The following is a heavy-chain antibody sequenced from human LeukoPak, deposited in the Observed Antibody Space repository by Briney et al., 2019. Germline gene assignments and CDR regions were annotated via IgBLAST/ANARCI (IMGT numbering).Heavy chain of an antibody. J-gene: IGHJ4*02. V-gene: IGHV3-53*01. CDR3: ARDLSGVTGYTYGRGIDY. Sequence: GGSLRLSCAASGFTVSSNYMSWVRQAPGKGLEWVSVIYSGGSTYYADSVKGRFTISRDNSKNTLYLQMNSLRAEDTAVYHCARDLSGVTGYTYGRGIDYWGQGTLVTVSS. CDR1: GFTVSSNY. CDR2: IYSGGST. D-gene: IGHD5-18*01.